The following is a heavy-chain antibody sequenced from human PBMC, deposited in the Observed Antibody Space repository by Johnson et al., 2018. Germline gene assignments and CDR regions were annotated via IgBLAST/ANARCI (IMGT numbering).Heavy chain of an antibody. CDR3: AKDCNGDSSYLVGDY. Sequence: EVQLVETGGGLVQXGGSLRLSCTAYGFTFRTYWMSWVRQAPGKGLEWVANIKEDGTKQDYVDSVKGRFTISRDNAKNSVYLQMNSLRAEDTAIKYCAKDCNGDSSYLVGDYWGQGTLGTVSS. V-gene: IGHV3-7*01. CDR1: GFTFRTYW. CDR2: IKEDGTKQ. J-gene: IGHJ4*02. D-gene: IGHD2-15*01.